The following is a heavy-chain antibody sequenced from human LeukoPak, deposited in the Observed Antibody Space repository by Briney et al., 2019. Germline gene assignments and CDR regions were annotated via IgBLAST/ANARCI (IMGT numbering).Heavy chain of an antibody. CDR2: ISHSGST. J-gene: IGHJ4*02. V-gene: IGHV4-34*01. CDR1: GGSFSGYY. CDR3: AGSQEVDY. Sequence: SETLSLTCAVYGGSFSGYYWSWIRQPPGKGLEWIGEISHSGSTNYNPSLKSRVTISVDTSKNQFSLKLSSVTAADTAVYYCAGSQEVDYWGQGTLVTVSS.